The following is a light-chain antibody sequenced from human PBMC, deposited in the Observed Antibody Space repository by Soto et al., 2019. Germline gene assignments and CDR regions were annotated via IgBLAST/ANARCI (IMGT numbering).Light chain of an antibody. Sequence: DIQMTQSPSSLSASVGDRVTITCRASQSISSHLDWYQQKPGKAPKLLIYTASSLQSGVPSRFSGSGSGTEFALTITSLQADDFATYYCQQYNSYSWTFGQGTKVDIK. CDR1: QSISSH. J-gene: IGKJ1*01. V-gene: IGKV1-5*03. CDR3: QQYNSYSWT. CDR2: TAS.